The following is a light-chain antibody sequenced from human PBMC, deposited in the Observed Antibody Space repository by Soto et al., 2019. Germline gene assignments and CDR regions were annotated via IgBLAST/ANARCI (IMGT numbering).Light chain of an antibody. Sequence: EIQMTHSPYSLTASVGDRVTITCRASQGIRHDLGWYQQKPGKAPKRLIYAASSLQSGVPSRFSGSGSGTEFTLTISSLQPEDCATYYCLQNNSYPVTFGQGTKVDIK. V-gene: IGKV1-17*01. CDR2: AAS. CDR3: LQNNSYPVT. CDR1: QGIRHD. J-gene: IGKJ1*01.